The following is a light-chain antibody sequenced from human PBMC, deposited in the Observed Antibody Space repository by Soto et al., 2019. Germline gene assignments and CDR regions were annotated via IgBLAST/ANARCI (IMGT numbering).Light chain of an antibody. CDR1: RDIGND. CDR2: AAS. CDR3: LQHFNFSWT. V-gene: IGKV1-6*01. J-gene: IGKJ1*01. Sequence: AIQMTQSPSSLSASVGDRVTITCRASRDIGNDVGWDQQKPGKAPKHLIFAASNLQSGVPSRFSGGGSGTDFNLTISSLQADDFATYYCLQHFNFSWTFGQGTKVETK.